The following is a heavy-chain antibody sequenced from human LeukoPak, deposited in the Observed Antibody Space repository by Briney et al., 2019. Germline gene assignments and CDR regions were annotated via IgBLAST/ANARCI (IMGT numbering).Heavy chain of an antibody. CDR3: ARGYGSGSYYNGFDY. D-gene: IGHD3-10*01. CDR1: GGSLSGYY. J-gene: IGHJ4*02. Sequence: PSETLSLTCAVYGGSLSGYYWSWIRQPPGKGLEWIGEINHSGSTNYNPSLKSRVTISVDTSKNQFSLKLSSVTAADTAVYYCARGYGSGSYYNGFDYWGQGTLVTVSS. V-gene: IGHV4-34*01. CDR2: INHSGST.